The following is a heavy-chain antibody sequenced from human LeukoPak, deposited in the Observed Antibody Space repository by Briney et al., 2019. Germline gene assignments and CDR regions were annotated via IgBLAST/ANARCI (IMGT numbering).Heavy chain of an antibody. J-gene: IGHJ4*02. CDR2: INPNSGGT. D-gene: IGHD3-10*01. V-gene: IGHV1-2*02. CDR3: ARVTGSLWFGELLSPLDY. Sequence: GASVKVSCKASGYTFTGYYMHWVRQAPGQGLEWMRWINPNSGGTNYAQKFQGRVTMTRDTSISTAYMELSRLRSDDTAVYYCARVTGSLWFGELLSPLDYWGQGTLVTVSS. CDR1: GYTFTGYY.